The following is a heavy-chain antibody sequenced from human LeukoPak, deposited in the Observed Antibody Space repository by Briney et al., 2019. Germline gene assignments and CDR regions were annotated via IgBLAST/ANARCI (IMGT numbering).Heavy chain of an antibody. CDR1: GASITSESYY. CDR3: ARGLWDNGDRFGY. Sequence: SETLSLTCSVPGASITSESYYWTWVRQPAGRGLEWIGRIYASGVTSYNPSLKTRLTISLDTSKNQISLRLNSVTAADTAVYYCARGLWDNGDRFGYWGQGTLVPVSS. J-gene: IGHJ4*02. D-gene: IGHD4-17*01. V-gene: IGHV4-61*02. CDR2: IYASGVT.